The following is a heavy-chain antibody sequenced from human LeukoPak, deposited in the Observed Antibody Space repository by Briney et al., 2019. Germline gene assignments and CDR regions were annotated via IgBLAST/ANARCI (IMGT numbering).Heavy chain of an antibody. CDR2: INPESGYT. CDR1: GYTFTAYY. D-gene: IGHD3-22*01. CDR3: AGLGITMTDNAFDV. V-gene: IGHV1-2*02. J-gene: IGHJ3*01. Sequence: GASVKVSCKASGYTFTAYYIHWVRQAPGQGLEWMGWINPESGYTKSAQKFQGSVTMTTDTSITTTYIELSRLESGDTAVYYCAGLGITMTDNAFDVWGQGTLVTVSS.